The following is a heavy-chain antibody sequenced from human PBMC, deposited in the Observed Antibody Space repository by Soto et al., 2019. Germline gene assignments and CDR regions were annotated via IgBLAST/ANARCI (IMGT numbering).Heavy chain of an antibody. J-gene: IGHJ4*02. V-gene: IGHV3-74*01. CDR1: GFTFSTYW. CDR3: VRDRWGLLPEY. Sequence: EVQLVESGGGLVQPGGSLRLSCAASGFTFSTYWMHWVRQGPGKGLVWVSRINTDGSSTNYADSVKGRFTTSRDNAKNTLYVQMSSLRAEDTAVYYCVRDRWGLLPEYWGQGTLVTVSS. CDR2: INTDGSST. D-gene: IGHD3-16*01.